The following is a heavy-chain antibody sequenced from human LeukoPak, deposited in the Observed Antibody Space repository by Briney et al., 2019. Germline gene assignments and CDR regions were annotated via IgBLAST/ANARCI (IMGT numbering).Heavy chain of an antibody. J-gene: IGHJ4*02. D-gene: IGHD3-22*01. CDR1: GGSISSNY. CDR2: IYYSGST. CDR3: AKYRSTSGYVDS. V-gene: IGHV4-59*08. Sequence: SETLSLTCSVSGGSISSNYWSWFRQPPGKGLEWIGYIYYSGSTTYNPSLKSRVTISVDTSKTQFSLKLTSVTAADTAVSYCAKYRSTSGYVDSWGQGTLVTVSS.